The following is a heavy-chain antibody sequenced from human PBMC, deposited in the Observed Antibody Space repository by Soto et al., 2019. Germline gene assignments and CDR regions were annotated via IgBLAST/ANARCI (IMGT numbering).Heavy chain of an antibody. V-gene: IGHV3-30*18. J-gene: IGHJ6*02. CDR2: ISYDGSNK. Sequence: QVQLVESGGGVVQPGRSLRLSCAASGFTFSSYGMHWVRQAPGKGLEWVAVISYDGSNKYYADSVKGRFTISRDNSKNTLYLQMNSLRAEDTAVYYCAKEATVPIPYYYYYGMDVWGQGTTVTVSS. D-gene: IGHD4-4*01. CDR3: AKEATVPIPYYYYYGMDV. CDR1: GFTFSSYG.